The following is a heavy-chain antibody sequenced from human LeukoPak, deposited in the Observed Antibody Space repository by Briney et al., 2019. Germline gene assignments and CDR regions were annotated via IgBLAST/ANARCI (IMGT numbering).Heavy chain of an antibody. CDR2: MNPNSGNT. J-gene: IGHJ5*02. CDR3: ARGGVAYCGGDCSPIWFDP. V-gene: IGHV1-8*03. CDR1: GYTFTSHD. D-gene: IGHD2-21*01. Sequence: GSVKVSCKASGYTFTSHDINWVRQATGQGLEWMGWMNPNSGNTGYAQKFQGRVTITRNTSISTAYLELSSLRSEDTAVYYCARGGVAYCGGDCSPIWFDPWGQGTLVTVSS.